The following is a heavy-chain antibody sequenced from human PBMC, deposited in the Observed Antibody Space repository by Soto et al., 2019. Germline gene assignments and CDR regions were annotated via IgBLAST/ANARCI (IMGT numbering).Heavy chain of an antibody. CDR2: ISGSGDTT. D-gene: IGHD3-22*01. CDR3: AKRGYYDCCGFYYWYYFDN. Sequence: EVQLLESGGGLVQPGGSLRLSCIASGFTFTNYAMNWVRQAPGKGLEWVSGISGSGDTTYYADSVKGRFTISRDNSRNTLYLQVSSLRAEDTAVYYCAKRGYYDCCGFYYWYYFDNWGQGTLVTVSS. V-gene: IGHV3-23*01. J-gene: IGHJ4*02. CDR1: GFTFTNYA.